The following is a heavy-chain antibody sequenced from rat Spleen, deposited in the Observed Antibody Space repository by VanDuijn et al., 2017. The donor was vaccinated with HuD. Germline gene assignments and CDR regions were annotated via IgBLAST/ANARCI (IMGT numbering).Heavy chain of an antibody. D-gene: IGHD1-11*01. J-gene: IGHJ3*01. CDR3: ARLGTEAIGNWFSY. V-gene: IGHV5-29*01. Sequence: EVQLVESGGGLVQPGSSLKVSCVASGFTFSRYVMHWFRQAPTKGLEWVATINYDGSSTYYRDSVKGRFTISRDNAKSTLYLQMDSLRSEDTATFYCARLGTEAIGNWFSYWGQGTLVTVSS. CDR2: INYDGSST. CDR1: GFTFSRYV.